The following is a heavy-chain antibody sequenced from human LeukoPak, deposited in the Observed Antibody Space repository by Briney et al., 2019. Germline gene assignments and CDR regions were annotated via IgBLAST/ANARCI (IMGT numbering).Heavy chain of an antibody. Sequence: GGSLRLSCAASGFTFSSYAMSWVRQAPGKGPQWVSALTDSGRSTYYADSVKGRFTISRDNSKNTLSLQMSSLKTEDTAVYYCIAHSMGSNGSYDSYPMELWGQGTTVTVSS. CDR2: LTDSGRST. CDR1: GFTFSSYA. CDR3: IAHSMGSNGSYDSYPMEL. D-gene: IGHD2-8*01. V-gene: IGHV3-23*01. J-gene: IGHJ6*02.